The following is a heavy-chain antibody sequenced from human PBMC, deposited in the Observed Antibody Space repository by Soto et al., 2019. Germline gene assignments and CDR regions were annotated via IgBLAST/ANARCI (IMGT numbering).Heavy chain of an antibody. D-gene: IGHD6-19*01. Sequence: QVQLVQSGAEVKKPGSSVKVSCKASGGTFSSYAISWVRQAPGQGLEWMGGIIPIFGTANYAQKFQGRVTIPADESPGPAYMELSSLLSEDTAVYYFARAIRSSGWGVNYWGQRTLVTVSS. J-gene: IGHJ4*02. CDR3: ARAIRSSGWGVNY. CDR1: GGTFSSYA. CDR2: IIPIFGTA. V-gene: IGHV1-69*01.